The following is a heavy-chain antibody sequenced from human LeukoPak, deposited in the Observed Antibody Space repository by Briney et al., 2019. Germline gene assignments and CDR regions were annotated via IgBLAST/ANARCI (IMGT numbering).Heavy chain of an antibody. J-gene: IGHJ4*02. D-gene: IGHD4-11*01. V-gene: IGHV1-24*01. CDR2: FDPEDGEA. Sequence: GASVKVSCKVSGYTLTELSMHWVRQAPGKGLEWMGGFDPEDGEAIYAQKFQGRVTMTEDTSTDTAYMELSSLRSEDTAVYYCATDPHYSNYKVIDYWGQGTLVTVSS. CDR1: GYTLTELS. CDR3: ATDPHYSNYKVIDY.